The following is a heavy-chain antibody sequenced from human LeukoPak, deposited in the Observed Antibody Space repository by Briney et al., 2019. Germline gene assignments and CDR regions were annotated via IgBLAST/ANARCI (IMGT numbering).Heavy chain of an antibody. Sequence: KSSETLSLTCAVYGGSFSGYYWSWIRQPPGKGLEWIGEINHSGSTNYSPSLKSRVTISVGTSKNQFSLKLSSVTAADTAVYYCAGGKNNYFDYWGQGTLVTVSS. CDR3: AGGKNNYFDY. CDR2: INHSGST. V-gene: IGHV4-34*01. J-gene: IGHJ4*02. CDR1: GGSFSGYY.